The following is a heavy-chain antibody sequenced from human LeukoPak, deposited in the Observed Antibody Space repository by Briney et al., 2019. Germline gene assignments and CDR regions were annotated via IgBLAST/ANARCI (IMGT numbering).Heavy chain of an antibody. CDR1: GGTLSSYA. V-gene: IGHV1-69*05. CDR2: IIPIFGTA. D-gene: IGHD3-16*01. Sequence: EASVKVSCKASGGTLSSYAISWVRQAPGQGLEWMGGIIPIFGTANYAQKFQGRVTITTDESTSTAYMELSSLRSEDTAVYYCARASRGSYYYYYMDVWGKGTTVTVSS. CDR3: ARASRGSYYYYYMDV. J-gene: IGHJ6*03.